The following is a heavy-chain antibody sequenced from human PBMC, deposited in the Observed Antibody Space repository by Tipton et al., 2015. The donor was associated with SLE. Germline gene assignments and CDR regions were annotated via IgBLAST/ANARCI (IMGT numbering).Heavy chain of an antibody. Sequence: QLVQSGAEVKKPGSSVKVSCKASGGTFSSYAISWVRQAPGQGLEWMGGIIPIFGTANYAQKFQGRVTITTDESTSTAYMELSSLRSEDTAVYYCARMYSSSSPYYYVMDVWGQGTTVTVSS. CDR1: GGTFSSYA. CDR2: IIPIFGTA. V-gene: IGHV1-69*05. D-gene: IGHD6-6*01. CDR3: ARMYSSSSPYYYVMDV. J-gene: IGHJ6*02.